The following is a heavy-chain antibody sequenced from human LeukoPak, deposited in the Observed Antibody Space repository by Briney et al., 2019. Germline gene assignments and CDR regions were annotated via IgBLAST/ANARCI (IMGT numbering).Heavy chain of an antibody. Sequence: SETLSLTCAVYGGSFSGYYWIWIRQPPGKGLEWIGEITHSGGANYNPSLESRVSISLDTSKNQFSLNLSSVTAADTAVYYCAGDPYYGDYAFLDSWGQGTLVTVSS. CDR1: GGSFSGYY. CDR2: ITHSGGA. V-gene: IGHV4-34*01. J-gene: IGHJ4*02. CDR3: AGDPYYGDYAFLDS. D-gene: IGHD4-17*01.